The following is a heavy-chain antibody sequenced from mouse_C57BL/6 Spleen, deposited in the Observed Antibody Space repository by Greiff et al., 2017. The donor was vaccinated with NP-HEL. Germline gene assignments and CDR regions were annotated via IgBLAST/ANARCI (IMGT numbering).Heavy chain of an antibody. CDR3: ARTDGSSYGYAMDY. J-gene: IGHJ4*01. V-gene: IGHV1-81*01. Sequence: QVQLQQSGAELARPGASVKLSCKASGYTFTSYGISWVKQRTGQGLEWIGEIYPRSGTTYYNEKFKGKATLTADKSSSTAYMELRSLTSEDSAVYFCARTDGSSYGYAMDYWGQGTSVTVSS. CDR2: IYPRSGTT. CDR1: GYTFTSYG. D-gene: IGHD1-1*01.